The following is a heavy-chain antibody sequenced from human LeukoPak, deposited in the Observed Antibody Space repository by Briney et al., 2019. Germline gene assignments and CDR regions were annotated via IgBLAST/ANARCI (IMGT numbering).Heavy chain of an antibody. Sequence: NPSETLSLTCTVSGGSISTSNYYWGWIRQPPGKGLEWIGNIFYSGSTYYSPSLKSRVTISVDTSKKEFSLRLSSVTAADTAVYFCARDPSPSDAYYDSSGYFDSWGQGALVTVSS. CDR3: ARDPSPSDAYYDSSGYFDS. CDR2: IFYSGST. D-gene: IGHD3-22*01. J-gene: IGHJ4*02. V-gene: IGHV4-39*07. CDR1: GGSISTSNYY.